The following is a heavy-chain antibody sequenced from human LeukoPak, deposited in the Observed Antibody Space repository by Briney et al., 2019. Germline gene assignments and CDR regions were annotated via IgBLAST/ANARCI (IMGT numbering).Heavy chain of an antibody. CDR1: GGSFSGYY. D-gene: IGHD3-22*01. J-gene: IGHJ4*02. V-gene: IGHV4-34*01. CDR2: INHSGST. Sequence: SETLSLTCAVYGGSFSGYYWSWIRQPPGKGLEWIGEINHSGSTNYNPSLKSRVTISVDTSKNQFSLKLSSVTAADTAVYYCARGRGRHYYDSSGYSYYFDYWGQGTLVTVS. CDR3: ARGRGRHYYDSSGYSYYFDY.